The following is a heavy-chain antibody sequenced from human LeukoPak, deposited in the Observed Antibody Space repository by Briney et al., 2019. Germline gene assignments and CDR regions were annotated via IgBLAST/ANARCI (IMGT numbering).Heavy chain of an antibody. CDR2: INHSGST. CDR1: GGSFSGYY. V-gene: IGHV4-34*01. D-gene: IGHD4-17*01. CDR3: ARVPQPIVGYGDYWYYFDY. J-gene: IGHJ4*02. Sequence: PSETLSLTCAVYGGSFSGYYWTWIRQSPGKGLEWIGEINHSGSTNYNPSLKSRVTISVDTSKNQFSLKLNSVTAADTAVYYCARVPQPIVGYGDYWYYFDYWGQGTLVTVSS.